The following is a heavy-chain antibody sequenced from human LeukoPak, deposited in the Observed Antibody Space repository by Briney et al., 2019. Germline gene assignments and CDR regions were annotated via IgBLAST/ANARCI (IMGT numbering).Heavy chain of an antibody. D-gene: IGHD3-22*01. CDR1: GFTFSSYE. CDR2: IISSGSTI. V-gene: IGHV3-48*03. CDR3: ARGGLYYYDSSGYYRERRAFDI. Sequence: GGSLRLSCAASGFTFSSYEMNWVRQAPGKGLEWVSYIISSGSTIYYADSVKGRFTISRDNAKNSLYLQMNSLRADDMAVYYCARGGLYYYDSSGYYRERRAFDIWGQGTMVTVSS. J-gene: IGHJ3*02.